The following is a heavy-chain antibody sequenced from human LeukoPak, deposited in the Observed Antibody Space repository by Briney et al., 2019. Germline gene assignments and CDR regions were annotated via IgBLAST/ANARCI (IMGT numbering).Heavy chain of an antibody. CDR3: ARDATAPGYNWNRYYFDY. V-gene: IGHV1-69*04. CDR1: GGTSSTYA. D-gene: IGHD1-1*01. J-gene: IGHJ4*02. Sequence: SVKVSCKASGGTSSTYAISWVRQAPGQGLEWMGRIIPILGVANFAQKFQGRVSITADKSTSTAYMELSNLRSEDTAVCYCARDATAPGYNWNRYYFDYWGQGTLVTVSS. CDR2: IIPILGVA.